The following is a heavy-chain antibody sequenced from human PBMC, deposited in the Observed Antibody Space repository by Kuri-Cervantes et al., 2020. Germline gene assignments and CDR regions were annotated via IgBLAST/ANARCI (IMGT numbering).Heavy chain of an antibody. D-gene: IGHD2/OR15-2a*01. CDR2: ISGSGGST. Sequence: LSLTCAASRFTFSSYAMNWVRQAPGKGLEWVSAISGSGGSTYYADSVKGRFTISRDNSKNTLYLQMNSLRAEDTAVYYCAREVLFYYYYYMDVWGKGTTVTVSS. J-gene: IGHJ6*03. CDR3: AREVLFYYYYYMDV. V-gene: IGHV3-23*01. CDR1: RFTFSSYA.